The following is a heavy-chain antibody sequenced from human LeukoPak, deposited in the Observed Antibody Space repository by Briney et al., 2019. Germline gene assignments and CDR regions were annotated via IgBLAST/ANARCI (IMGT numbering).Heavy chain of an antibody. CDR3: AKELTSEGYFDH. D-gene: IGHD3-9*01. CDR1: GFTVSSNF. J-gene: IGHJ4*02. CDR2: ISGSGGST. V-gene: IGHV3-23*01. Sequence: GGSLRLSCAASGFTVSSNFMTWVRQAPGKGLEWVSAISGSGGSTHYADSVKGRFTISRDNSKNTLYLQMNSLRAEDTAVYYCAKELTSEGYFDHWGQGTLVTVSS.